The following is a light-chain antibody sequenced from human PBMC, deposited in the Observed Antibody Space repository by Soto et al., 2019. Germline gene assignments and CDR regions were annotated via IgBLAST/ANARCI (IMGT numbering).Light chain of an antibody. CDR3: LRYNAFSQT. J-gene: IGKJ1*01. CDR1: QSMNDW. CDR2: DAS. V-gene: IGKV1-5*01. Sequence: DIQMTQSPSTLSASVGDRVTITCRASQSMNDWLAWYQQKPGKAPKVLIHDASSLQSGVPSRFSGSGSGTEFTLTIDSLQPDDVATYYCLRYNAFSQTFGQGTKVDNK.